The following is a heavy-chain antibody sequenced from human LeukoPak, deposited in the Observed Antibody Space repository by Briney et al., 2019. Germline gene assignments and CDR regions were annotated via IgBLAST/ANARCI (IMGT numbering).Heavy chain of an antibody. CDR2: MNPNSGNT. Sequence: GASVKVSCKASGYTFTSYDINWVRQATGQGLEWMGWMNPNSGNTGYAQKFQGRVTMTRNTSISTAYMELSSLRSEDTAVYYCARLGMSSWYIPRYYYYYGMDVWGQGTTVTVSS. D-gene: IGHD6-13*01. CDR3: ARLGMSSWYIPRYYYYYGMDV. CDR1: GYTFTSYD. J-gene: IGHJ6*02. V-gene: IGHV1-8*01.